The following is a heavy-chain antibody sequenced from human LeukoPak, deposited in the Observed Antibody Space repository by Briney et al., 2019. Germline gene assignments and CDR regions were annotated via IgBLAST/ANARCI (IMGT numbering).Heavy chain of an antibody. Sequence: HPGGSLRLSCAASGFTFSSYAMSWVRQAPGKGLEWVSAISGSGGSTYYADSVKGRFTTSRDNAKDSLYLQMNSLRAEDTAVYYCARDPGSGYEEHFDYWGQGTLVTVSS. CDR3: ARDPGSGYEEHFDY. V-gene: IGHV3-23*01. CDR2: ISGSGGST. CDR1: GFTFSSYA. D-gene: IGHD5-12*01. J-gene: IGHJ4*02.